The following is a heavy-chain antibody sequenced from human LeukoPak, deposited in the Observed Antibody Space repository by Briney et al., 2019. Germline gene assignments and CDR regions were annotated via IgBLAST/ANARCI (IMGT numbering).Heavy chain of an antibody. CDR2: IYPSGTA. CDR3: ARTPYSYGSSGY. V-gene: IGHV4-4*09. J-gene: IGHJ4*02. Sequence: SETLSLTCTVSGGSINSYYWSWIRQPPGKGLEWIGYIYPSGTAYYNPSLRSRVTISVDRSKNQFSLKLSSVTAADTAVYYCARTPYSYGSSGYWGQGTLVTVSS. CDR1: GGSINSYY. D-gene: IGHD5-18*01.